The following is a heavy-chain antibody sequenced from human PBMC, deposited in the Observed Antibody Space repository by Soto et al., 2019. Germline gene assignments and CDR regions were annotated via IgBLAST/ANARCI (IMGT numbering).Heavy chain of an antibody. Sequence: SETLSLTCTVSGGSIISYYWSWILQPPGKGLEWIGYIYYSGSTNYNPSLKSRVTISVDTSKNQFSLKLTSVTAADTAMYYCATLPPRGVVSVLPLPTWGQGTQVTVSS. D-gene: IGHD2-8*02. CDR2: IYYSGST. CDR1: GGSIISYY. J-gene: IGHJ4*02. V-gene: IGHV4-59*08. CDR3: ATLPPRGVVSVLPLPT.